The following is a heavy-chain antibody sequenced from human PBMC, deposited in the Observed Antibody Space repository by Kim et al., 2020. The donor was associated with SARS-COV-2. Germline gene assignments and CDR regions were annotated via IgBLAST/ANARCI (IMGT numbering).Heavy chain of an antibody. CDR2: IYYSGST. V-gene: IGHV4-59*13. J-gene: IGHJ4*02. D-gene: IGHD2-15*01. CDR3: ARVRVVAAKPQPRYYFDY. CDR1: GGSISSYY. Sequence: SETLSLTCTVSGGSISSYYWSWIRQPPGKGLEWIGYIYYSGSTNYNPSLKSRVTISVDTSKNQFSLKLSSVTAADTAVYYCARVRVVAAKPQPRYYFDYWGQGTLVTVSS.